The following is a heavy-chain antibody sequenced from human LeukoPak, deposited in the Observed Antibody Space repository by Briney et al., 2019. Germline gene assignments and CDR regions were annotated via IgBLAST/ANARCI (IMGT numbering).Heavy chain of an antibody. Sequence: PGGSLRLSCAASGFTFSDYYMSWVRQAPGKGLEWVSVIYSGGSTYYADSVKGRFTISRDNSKNTLYLQMNSLRAEDTAVYYCAREYRYYYGMDVWGQGTTVTVSS. J-gene: IGHJ6*02. CDR3: AREYRYYYGMDV. D-gene: IGHD1-1*01. CDR1: GFTFSDYY. V-gene: IGHV3-53*01. CDR2: IYSGGST.